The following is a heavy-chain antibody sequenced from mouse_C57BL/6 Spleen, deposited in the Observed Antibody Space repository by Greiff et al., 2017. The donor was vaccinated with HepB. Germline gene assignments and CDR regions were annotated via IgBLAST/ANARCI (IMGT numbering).Heavy chain of an antibody. CDR2: IYPGSGNT. CDR1: GYTFTDYY. J-gene: IGHJ3*01. D-gene: IGHD2-5*01. Sequence: QVQLKESGAELVRPGASVKLSCKASGYTFTDYYINWVKQRPGQGLEWIARIYPGSGNTYYNEKFKGKATLTAEKSSSTAYMQLSSLTSEDSAVYFCARSGSNEFAYWGQGTLVTVSA. CDR3: ARSGSNEFAY. V-gene: IGHV1-76*01.